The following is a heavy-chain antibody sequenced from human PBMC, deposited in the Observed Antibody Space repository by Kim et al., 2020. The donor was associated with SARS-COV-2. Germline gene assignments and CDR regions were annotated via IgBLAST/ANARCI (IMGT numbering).Heavy chain of an antibody. D-gene: IGHD2-21*02. Sequence: AASVKGRFTSARDHAKNSLYLQMNSLRDEDTAVYYCARAYCGGDCYYDYWGQGTLVTVSS. J-gene: IGHJ4*02. V-gene: IGHV3-21*01. CDR3: ARAYCGGDCYYDY.